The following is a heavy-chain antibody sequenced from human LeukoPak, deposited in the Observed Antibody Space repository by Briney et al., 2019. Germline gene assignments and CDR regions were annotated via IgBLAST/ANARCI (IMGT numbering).Heavy chain of an antibody. CDR2: ITPIFGTA. Sequence: SVKVSCKASGGTFSSYAISWVRQAPGQGLEWMGRITPIFGTANYAQKFQGRGTITTDESTSTAYMELSSLRSEDTAVYYCASEYCSGGSCFALFDYWGQGTLVTVSS. J-gene: IGHJ4*02. CDR1: GGTFSSYA. CDR3: ASEYCSGGSCFALFDY. V-gene: IGHV1-69*05. D-gene: IGHD2-15*01.